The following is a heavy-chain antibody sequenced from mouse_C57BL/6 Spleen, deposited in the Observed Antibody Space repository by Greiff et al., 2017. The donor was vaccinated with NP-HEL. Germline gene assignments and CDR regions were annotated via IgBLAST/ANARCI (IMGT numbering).Heavy chain of an antibody. Sequence: QVQLQQSGAELVRPGASVTLSCKASGYTFTDYEMHWVKQTPVHGLEWIGAIDPATGGTPSNQKFKGKAILTADKSSSTAYLELRSLTSEDSAVYYCTRYSNPYFDDWGQGTTLTVAA. CDR3: TRYSNPYFDD. J-gene: IGHJ2*01. CDR1: GYTFTDYE. D-gene: IGHD2-5*01. CDR2: IDPATGGT. V-gene: IGHV1-15*01.